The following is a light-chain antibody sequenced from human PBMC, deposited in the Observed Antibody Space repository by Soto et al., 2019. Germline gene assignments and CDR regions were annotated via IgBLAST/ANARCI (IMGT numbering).Light chain of an antibody. CDR2: DAS. J-gene: IGKJ4*01. CDR3: QQRSNWGLT. CDR1: QSVSSY. Sequence: EIVLTQSPATLSLSPGERATLSCRASQSVSSYLAWYQQKPGQAPRLLIYDASNRATGIPARFSGSGSGTDFSLTISSLVPEDFAVYYCQQRSNWGLTFGGGTKVDIK. V-gene: IGKV3-11*01.